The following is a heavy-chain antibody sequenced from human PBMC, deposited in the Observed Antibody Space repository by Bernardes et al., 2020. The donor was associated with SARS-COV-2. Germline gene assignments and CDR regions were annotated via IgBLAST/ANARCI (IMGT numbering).Heavy chain of an antibody. D-gene: IGHD2-21*01. CDR1: GFTFRSYG. Sequence: GGTLRLSCAASGFTFRSYGMHWVHQAPGKGLEWVEVIWYDGSNKYYADSVKGRFTISRDNSKNTLYLQMNSLRAEDTAVYYCAREQMIALDYWGQGTLVTVSS. CDR3: AREQMIALDY. CDR2: IWYDGSNK. V-gene: IGHV3-33*01. J-gene: IGHJ4*02.